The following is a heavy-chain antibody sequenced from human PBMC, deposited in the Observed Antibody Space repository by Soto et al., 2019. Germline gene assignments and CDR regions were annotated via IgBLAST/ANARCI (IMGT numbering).Heavy chain of an antibody. CDR2: ISWNSGSI. CDR1: GFTFDDCA. V-gene: IGHV3-9*01. D-gene: IGHD2-2*01. Sequence: GGSLRLSCAASGFTFDDCAMHWVRQAPGKGLEWVSGISWNSGSIGYADSVKGRFTISRDNAKNSLYLQMNSLRAEDTALYYCAKGSCSSTSCYVWFDPWGQGTLVTVSS. J-gene: IGHJ5*02. CDR3: AKGSCSSTSCYVWFDP.